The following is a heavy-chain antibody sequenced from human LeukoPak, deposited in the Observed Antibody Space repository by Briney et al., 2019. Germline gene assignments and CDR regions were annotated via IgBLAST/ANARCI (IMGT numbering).Heavy chain of an antibody. Sequence: PSETLSLTCTVSGGSIRSYYWSWIRQPPGKGLEWIGYIYYSGTTNYNPSLKSRVTISVDTSKNQFSLKLNSVTAADTAVYYCARDNRYFDPGVYYYYGMDVWGQGTTVTVSS. V-gene: IGHV4-59*12. D-gene: IGHD3-9*01. CDR3: ARDNRYFDPGVYYYYGMDV. CDR2: IYYSGTT. J-gene: IGHJ6*02. CDR1: GGSIRSYY.